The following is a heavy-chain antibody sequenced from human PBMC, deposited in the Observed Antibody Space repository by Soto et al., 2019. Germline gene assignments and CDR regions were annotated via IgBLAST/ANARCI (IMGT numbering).Heavy chain of an antibody. D-gene: IGHD3-10*01. CDR3: AREVASLWFGRPETPYFDY. CDR1: GYTFTSYA. Sequence: ASVKVSCKASGYTFTSYAMHWVRQAPGQRLEWMGWINAGNGNTKYSQKFQGRVTITRDTSASTAYMELSSLRSEDTAVYYCAREVASLWFGRPETPYFDYWGQGTLVTVSS. J-gene: IGHJ4*02. CDR2: INAGNGNT. V-gene: IGHV1-3*01.